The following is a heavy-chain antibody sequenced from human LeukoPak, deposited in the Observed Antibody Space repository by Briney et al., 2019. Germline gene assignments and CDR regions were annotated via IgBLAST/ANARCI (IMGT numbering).Heavy chain of an antibody. CDR3: ATYRQVLLPFES. V-gene: IGHV3-23*01. CDR2: IFPSGGEI. Sequence: QAGWSLRLSCAASGFTFSTFAMIWVRQPPGKGLEWVSSIFPSGGEIHYADSVRGRFTISRDNSKSTLSLQMNSLRAEDTAIYYCATYRQVLLPFESWGQGTLVTVSS. D-gene: IGHD2-8*02. CDR1: GFTFSTFA. J-gene: IGHJ4*02.